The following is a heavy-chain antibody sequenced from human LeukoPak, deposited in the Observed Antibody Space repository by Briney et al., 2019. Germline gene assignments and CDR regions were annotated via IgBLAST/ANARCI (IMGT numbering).Heavy chain of an antibody. CDR1: GYTFTSYG. J-gene: IGHJ4*02. Sequence: GASVKVSCKASGYTFTSYGISWVRQAPGQGLEWMGWISAYNGNTNYAQKLQGRVTISADESTSTAYMELSSLRSEDTAVYYCASGYCSTTSCYVNPYFDYWGQGTLVTVSS. D-gene: IGHD2-2*03. CDR3: ASGYCSTTSCYVNPYFDY. V-gene: IGHV1-18*01. CDR2: ISAYNGNT.